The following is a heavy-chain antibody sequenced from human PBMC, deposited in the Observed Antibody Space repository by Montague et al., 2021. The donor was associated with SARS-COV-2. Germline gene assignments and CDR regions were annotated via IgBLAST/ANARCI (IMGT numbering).Heavy chain of an antibody. V-gene: IGHV4-59*01. Sequence: SETLSLTCTVTGGSISSYYCCWIRQPPWKGLEWIWYIYYSGSTNXNPSLTSRVTITVDTSKNQFSLKLSSVSAANTAVSYCASDWGDYGDYVTRGAFDIWGQGTMVTVFS. CDR3: ASDWGDYGDYVTRGAFDI. CDR1: GGSISSYY. J-gene: IGHJ3*02. D-gene: IGHD4-17*01. CDR2: IYYSGST.